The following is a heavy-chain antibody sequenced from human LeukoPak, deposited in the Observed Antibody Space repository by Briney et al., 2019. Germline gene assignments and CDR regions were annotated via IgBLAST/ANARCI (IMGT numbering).Heavy chain of an antibody. V-gene: IGHV1-69*13. CDR1: GGTFSSYA. CDR2: IIPIFGTA. CDR3: ARRYYYDSSGYWSISNHDAFDI. Sequence: GASVKVSCKASGGTFSSYAFSWVRQAPGPGLEWMGGIIPIFGTANYAQKFQGRVTITADESTSTAYTELSSLRSEDTAVYYCARRYYYDSSGYWSISNHDAFDIWGQGTMVTVSS. D-gene: IGHD3-22*01. J-gene: IGHJ3*02.